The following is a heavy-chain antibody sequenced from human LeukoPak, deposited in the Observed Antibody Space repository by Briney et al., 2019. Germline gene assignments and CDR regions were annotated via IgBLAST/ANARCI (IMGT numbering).Heavy chain of an antibody. D-gene: IGHD4-17*01. CDR3: ARDRGDYGAFDI. CDR1: GGSISSYY. V-gene: IGHV4-59*01. Sequence: SETLSLTCTVSGGSISSYYWSWIRQPPGKGLEWIGYIYYSGSTNYNPSLKSRVTISVDTSKNQFSLKLSSVTAADTAVYYCARDRGDYGAFDIWGQGTMVTVSS. J-gene: IGHJ3*02. CDR2: IYYSGST.